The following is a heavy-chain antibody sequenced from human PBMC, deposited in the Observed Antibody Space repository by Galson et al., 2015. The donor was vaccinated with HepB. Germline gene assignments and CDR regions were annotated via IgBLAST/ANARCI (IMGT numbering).Heavy chain of an antibody. V-gene: IGHV3-48*02. CDR3: ARDPYGAGNC. CDR2: IGPSGSDR. CDR1: AFSFSSFG. Sequence: SLRLSCAASAFSFSSFGMNWFRQAPGKGPEWISYIGPSGSDRKYADSVKGRFTNSRDNAKNSLYLEMNSLRDEDTAVYYCARDPYGAGNCWGQGTLVTVSS. J-gene: IGHJ4*02. D-gene: IGHD3-10*01.